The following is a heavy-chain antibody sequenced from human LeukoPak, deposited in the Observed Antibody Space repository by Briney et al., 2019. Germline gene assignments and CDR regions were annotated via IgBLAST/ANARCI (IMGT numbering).Heavy chain of an antibody. D-gene: IGHD3-10*01. CDR2: IYYSGST. J-gene: IGHJ3*02. Sequence: SETLSLTFSVSGGSIRSYYWSWLRQPPGKGLEWIGYIYYSGSTNYNPSLKSRVTISVDTSKNQFSLKLSSVTAADTAVYYCATFGRGVEPRDVSDISGQATMVTVSS. CDR3: ATFGRGVEPRDVSDI. CDR1: GGSIRSYY. V-gene: IGHV4-59*08.